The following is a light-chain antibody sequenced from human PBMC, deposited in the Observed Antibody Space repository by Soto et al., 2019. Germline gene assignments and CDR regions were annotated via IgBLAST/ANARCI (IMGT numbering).Light chain of an antibody. CDR3: QQYGSSPPT. Sequence: EIVMTQSPATLSVSPGERVTLSCRASQSVNNKVAWYQQKPGQAPRLLIFGASTRATGIPARFSGSGSVTEFTLTISRLGPEDSAVYYCQQYGSSPPTFGQGTKVDIK. V-gene: IGKV3-15*01. CDR1: QSVNNK. J-gene: IGKJ1*01. CDR2: GAS.